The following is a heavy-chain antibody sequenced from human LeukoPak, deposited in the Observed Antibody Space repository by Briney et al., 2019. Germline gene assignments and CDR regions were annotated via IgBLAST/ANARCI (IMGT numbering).Heavy chain of an antibody. Sequence: GGSLRLSCAASGFTFSSYNINWVRQAPGKGLEWVSSISSSSSYIYYADSVKGRFTISRDNAKNSLYLQMNSLRAKDTAVYYCARSTSVNYDSSGYSALDYWGQGTLVTVSS. CDR1: GFTFSSYN. J-gene: IGHJ4*02. V-gene: IGHV3-21*06. CDR3: ARSTSVNYDSSGYSALDY. CDR2: ISSSSSYI. D-gene: IGHD3-22*01.